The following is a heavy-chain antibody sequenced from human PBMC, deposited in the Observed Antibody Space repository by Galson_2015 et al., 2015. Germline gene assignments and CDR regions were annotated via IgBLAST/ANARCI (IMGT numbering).Heavy chain of an antibody. Sequence: VYGGTFSGYYWNWLRQPPGKGREWIGEISHSGRSNYNPSHKSRVTISEDTSHNQFSLKLNSVTAADTAVYYCARWEVTTVTKYHYWGQGTLVTVSS. CDR2: ISHSGRS. D-gene: IGHD4-17*01. J-gene: IGHJ4*02. V-gene: IGHV4-34*01. CDR1: GGTFSGYY. CDR3: ARWEVTTVTKYHY.